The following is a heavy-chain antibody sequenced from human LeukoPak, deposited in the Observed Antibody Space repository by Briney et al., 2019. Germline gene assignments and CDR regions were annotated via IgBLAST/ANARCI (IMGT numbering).Heavy chain of an antibody. J-gene: IGHJ5*02. D-gene: IGHD2-2*01. Sequence: SETLSLTCTVSGASISSYYWSWIRQPAGKGLEWIGRIYTSGSTNYNPSLKSRVTISVDKSKNQFSLKLSSVTAADTAVYYCAREKADCSSTSCVNWFDPWGQGTLVTVSS. CDR3: AREKADCSSTSCVNWFDP. V-gene: IGHV4-4*07. CDR2: IYTSGST. CDR1: GASISSYY.